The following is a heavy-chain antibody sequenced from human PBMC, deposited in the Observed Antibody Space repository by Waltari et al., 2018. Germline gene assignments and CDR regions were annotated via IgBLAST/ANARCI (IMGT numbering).Heavy chain of an antibody. V-gene: IGHV3-21*01. CDR1: GFTFSSYS. Sequence: EVQLVESGGGLVKPGGSLRLSCAASGFTFSSYSMTWVRQAPGKGLELVSSISSTGSYTHYADSVKGRFTISRDNAKNSLYLQMNSLRAEDTAVYYCARGGWGFYLDDWGQGTLVTFSS. CDR2: ISSTGSYT. J-gene: IGHJ4*02. CDR3: ARGGWGFYLDD. D-gene: IGHD7-27*01.